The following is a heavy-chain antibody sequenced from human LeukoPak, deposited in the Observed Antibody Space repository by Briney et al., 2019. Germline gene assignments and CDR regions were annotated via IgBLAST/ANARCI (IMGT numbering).Heavy chain of an antibody. V-gene: IGHV1-2*02. D-gene: IGHD5-12*01. CDR1: GYTFTGYY. CDR2: INLNSGGT. J-gene: IGHJ5*02. CDR3: ERDICSGYDLTRTNWFDP. Sequence: ASVNVSCKASGYTFTGYYMHWVRQAPGQGLEWMGWINLNSGGTNYAQNFQGRVTMTRVTSISTAYMELSRLRSDDTAVYYLERDICSGYDLTRTNWFDPWGQGTLVTVSS.